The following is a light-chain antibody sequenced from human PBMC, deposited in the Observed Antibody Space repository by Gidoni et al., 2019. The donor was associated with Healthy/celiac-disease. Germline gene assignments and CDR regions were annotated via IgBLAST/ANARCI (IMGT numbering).Light chain of an antibody. Sequence: SYELTQPPPVSVSPGQTASITCSGDKLENKFACWYQQKPGQSPVLVIYQDTKRPSGIPERFSASNSGNTATLTITGTQAMDEADYYCQAWDSSTAVFGGGTKLTVL. CDR2: QDT. J-gene: IGLJ2*01. V-gene: IGLV3-1*01. CDR3: QAWDSSTAV. CDR1: KLENKF.